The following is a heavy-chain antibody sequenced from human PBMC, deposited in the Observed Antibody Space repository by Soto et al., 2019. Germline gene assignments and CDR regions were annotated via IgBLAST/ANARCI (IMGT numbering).Heavy chain of an antibody. CDR1: GCTFTSYA. Sequence: GASVKVSCKASGCTFTSYAMHCVRQAPGQRLEWMGWINAGNGNTKYSQKFQGRVTITRDTSASTAYMELSSLRSEDTAVYYCARDLNGYCSSTSCYTHGAFDIWGQGTMVTVSS. D-gene: IGHD2-2*02. CDR2: INAGNGNT. V-gene: IGHV1-3*01. CDR3: ARDLNGYCSSTSCYTHGAFDI. J-gene: IGHJ3*02.